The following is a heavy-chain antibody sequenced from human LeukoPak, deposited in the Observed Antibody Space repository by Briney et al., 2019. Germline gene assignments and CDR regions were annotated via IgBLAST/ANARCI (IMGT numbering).Heavy chain of an antibody. D-gene: IGHD5-12*01. V-gene: IGHV4-34*01. CDR1: GGSFSGYY. J-gene: IGHJ4*02. CDR3: ARGLAEMATTYYFDY. Sequence: TSETLSLTCAVYGGSFSGYYWSWIRQPPGKGLEWIGEINHSGSTNYNPSLKSRVTISVDTSKNQFSLKLSSVTAADTAVYYCARGLAEMATTYYFDYWGQGALVTVSS. CDR2: INHSGST.